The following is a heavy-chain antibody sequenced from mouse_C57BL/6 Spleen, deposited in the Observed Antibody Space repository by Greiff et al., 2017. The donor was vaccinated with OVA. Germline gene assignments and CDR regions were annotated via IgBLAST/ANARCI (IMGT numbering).Heavy chain of an antibody. V-gene: IGHV1-80*01. CDR3: APYYGSSTYYAMDY. D-gene: IGHD1-1*01. CDR1: GYAFSSYW. CDR2: IYPGDGDT. J-gene: IGHJ4*01. Sequence: LVESGAELVKPGASVKISCKASGYAFSSYWMNWVKQRPGKGLEWIGQIYPGDGDTNYNGKFKGKATLTADKSSSTAYMQLSSLTSEDSAVYFCAPYYGSSTYYAMDYWGQGTSVTVSS.